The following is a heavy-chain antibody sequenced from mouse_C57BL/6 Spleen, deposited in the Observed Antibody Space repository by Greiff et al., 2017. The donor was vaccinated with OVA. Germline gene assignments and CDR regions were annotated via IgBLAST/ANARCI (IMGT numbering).Heavy chain of an antibody. CDR2: ISYDGSN. CDR3: AKYGSSLYYFDY. Sequence: DVKLVESGPGLVKPSQSLSLTCSVTGYSITSGYYWNWIRQFPGNKLEWMGYISYDGSNNYNPSLKNRISITRDTSKNQFFLKLNSVTTEDTATYYCAKYGSSLYYFDYWGQGTTLTVSS. CDR1: GYSITSGYY. J-gene: IGHJ2*01. D-gene: IGHD1-1*01. V-gene: IGHV3-6*01.